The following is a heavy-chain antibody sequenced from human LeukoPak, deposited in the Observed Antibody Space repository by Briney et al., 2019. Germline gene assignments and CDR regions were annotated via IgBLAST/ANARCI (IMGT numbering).Heavy chain of an antibody. V-gene: IGHV5-51*01. D-gene: IGHD2-2*01. CDR1: GYSFTSYW. Sequence: GESPKISCKGSGYSFTSYWIGWVRQMPGKGLEWMGIIYPGDSDTRYSPSFQGQVTISADKSISTAYLQWSSLKASDTAMYYCASPYCSSTSCYGPDAFDIWGQGTMVTVSS. J-gene: IGHJ3*02. CDR2: IYPGDSDT. CDR3: ASPYCSSTSCYGPDAFDI.